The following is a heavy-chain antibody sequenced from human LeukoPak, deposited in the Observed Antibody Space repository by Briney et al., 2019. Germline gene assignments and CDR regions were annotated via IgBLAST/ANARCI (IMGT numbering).Heavy chain of an antibody. CDR2: ISAYNGNT. V-gene: IGHV1-18*01. Sequence: ASVKVSCKASGYTFNSYGISWVRQAPGQGLEWMGWISAYNGNTNYAQRLQGRVTMTTDTSTSTAYMELRSLRSDDTAVYYCAREYCSSTTCYLYRLDYWGQGTLVTVSS. CDR1: GYTFNSYG. CDR3: AREYCSSTTCYLYRLDY. J-gene: IGHJ4*02. D-gene: IGHD2-2*01.